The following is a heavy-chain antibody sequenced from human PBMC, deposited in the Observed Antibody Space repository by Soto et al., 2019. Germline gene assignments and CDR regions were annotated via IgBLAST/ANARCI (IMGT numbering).Heavy chain of an antibody. Sequence: SETLSLTCTVSGGSISSYYWSWIRQPPGKGLEWIGYIYYSGSTNYNPSLKSRVTISVDTSKNQFSLKLSSVTAADTAVYYCARGDSSGWFRDINWYFDLWGRGTLVTVSS. CDR2: IYYSGST. V-gene: IGHV4-59*01. J-gene: IGHJ2*01. CDR3: ARGDSSGWFRDINWYFDL. CDR1: GGSISSYY. D-gene: IGHD6-19*01.